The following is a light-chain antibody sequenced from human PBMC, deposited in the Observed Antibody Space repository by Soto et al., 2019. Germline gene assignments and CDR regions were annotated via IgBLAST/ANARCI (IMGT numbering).Light chain of an antibody. CDR2: DAS. V-gene: IGKV1-5*01. J-gene: IGKJ3*01. CDR1: QSISSW. CDR3: QQYNSYPT. Sequence: DIQMTQSPSTLSASVGDRVTITCRASQSISSWLAWYQQKPGKAPKLLIYDASSLECGVPSRFSGSGSGTEFTLTISSLQPDDFATYYCQQYNSYPTFGPGTKVDIK.